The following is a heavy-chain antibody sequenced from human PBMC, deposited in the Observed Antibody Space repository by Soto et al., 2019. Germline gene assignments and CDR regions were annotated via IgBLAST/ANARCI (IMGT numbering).Heavy chain of an antibody. CDR2: ISYDGSNK. CDR3: AKDLLGPGRAYGMDV. J-gene: IGHJ6*02. Sequence: QVQLVESGGGVVQPGRSLRLSCAASGFTFSSYGMHWVRQAPGTGLEWVAVISYDGSNKYYADSVKGRFTISRDNSQNTLYLQMNSMRAEDTAVYYCAKDLLGPGRAYGMDVWGQGTTVTVSS. D-gene: IGHD7-27*01. CDR1: GFTFSSYG. V-gene: IGHV3-30*18.